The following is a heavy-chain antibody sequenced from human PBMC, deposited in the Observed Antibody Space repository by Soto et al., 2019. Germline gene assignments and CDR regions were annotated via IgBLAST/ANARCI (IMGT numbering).Heavy chain of an antibody. CDR3: ARGGYCTNGVCDGAQDYYYYGMDV. CDR1: GGTFSSYA. J-gene: IGHJ6*02. D-gene: IGHD2-8*01. Sequence: SVKVSCKASGGTFSSYAISWVRQAPGQGLEWMGGIIPVFGTANYAQKFQGRVTITADESTSTAYMELSSLRSEDTAVYYCARGGYCTNGVCDGAQDYYYYGMDVWGQGTTVTVSS. V-gene: IGHV1-69*13. CDR2: IIPVFGTA.